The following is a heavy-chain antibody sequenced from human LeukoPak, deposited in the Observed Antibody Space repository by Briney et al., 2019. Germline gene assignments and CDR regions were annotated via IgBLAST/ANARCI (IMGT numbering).Heavy chain of an antibody. V-gene: IGHV4-59*12. CDR1: GASIRSYY. Sequence: SETLSLTCTVSGASIRSYYWSWIRQPPEKGLEWIGNIYYSGSTNYNPSLKSRVTISVDPSNNQFSLNVNSVTAADTAVYYCASVDILTGYSFDHWGQGTLVTVSS. CDR3: ASVDILTGYSFDH. D-gene: IGHD3-9*01. J-gene: IGHJ4*02. CDR2: IYYSGST.